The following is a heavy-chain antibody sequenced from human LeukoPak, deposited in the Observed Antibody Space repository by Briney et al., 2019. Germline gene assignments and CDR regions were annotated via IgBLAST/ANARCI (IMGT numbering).Heavy chain of an antibody. Sequence: ASVKVPCKTSGYTFTGHYMHWVRQAPGQGLEWMGWLNPDSGGTNYAQKFQGRVSMTRDTPSTTAYMELSRLRSDDTAVYYCAIFGDYDDYWGQGTLLTVSS. CDR2: LNPDSGGT. J-gene: IGHJ4*02. CDR1: GYTFTGHY. D-gene: IGHD4-17*01. CDR3: AIFGDYDDY. V-gene: IGHV1-2*02.